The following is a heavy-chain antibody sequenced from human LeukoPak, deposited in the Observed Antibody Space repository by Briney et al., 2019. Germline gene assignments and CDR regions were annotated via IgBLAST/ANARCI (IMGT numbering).Heavy chain of an antibody. D-gene: IGHD2-21*01. J-gene: IGHJ4*02. CDR3: AKDSQIVLRYSRYFDY. Sequence: GGSLRLSCAASGFTFSSYAMSWVRQAPGKGLEWVSAISGSGGSTYYADSVKGRFTISRDNSKNTLYLQMNSLRAEDTAVYYCAKDSQIVLRYSRYFDYWGQGTLVTVSS. CDR2: ISGSGGST. V-gene: IGHV3-23*01. CDR1: GFTFSSYA.